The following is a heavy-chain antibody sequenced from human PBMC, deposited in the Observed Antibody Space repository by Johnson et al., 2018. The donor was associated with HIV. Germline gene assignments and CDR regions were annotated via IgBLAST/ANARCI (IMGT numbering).Heavy chain of an antibody. V-gene: IGHV3-7*05. D-gene: IGHD4-17*01. CDR1: GFTVSSNY. CDR2: IKKDGSEK. CDR3: TRLAPDYDDGHLDSFDI. Sequence: VQLVESGGGVVQPGGSLRLSCAASGFTVSSNYMSWVRQSPGKGLEWVANIKKDGSEKYYVDSVKGRFTISRDNAKNSLYLQMNSLKTEDTAVYYCTRLAPDYDDGHLDSFDIWGQGTMVTVSS. J-gene: IGHJ3*02.